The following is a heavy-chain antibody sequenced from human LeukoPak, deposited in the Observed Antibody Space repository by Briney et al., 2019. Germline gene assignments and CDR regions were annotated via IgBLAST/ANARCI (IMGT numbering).Heavy chain of an antibody. CDR3: ARGGAVAGPKSLFDY. J-gene: IGHJ4*02. CDR1: GYSVSSNSAA. Sequence: SQTLSLTCAISGYSVSSNSAAWNWLRQSPARGLECLGKTYYRSKWYNDYAVSVKSRITINPDTSKNQFSLQLNSVTPEDTAVYYCARGGAVAGPKSLFDYWGQGTLVTVSS. D-gene: IGHD6-19*01. V-gene: IGHV6-1*01. CDR2: TYYRSKWYN.